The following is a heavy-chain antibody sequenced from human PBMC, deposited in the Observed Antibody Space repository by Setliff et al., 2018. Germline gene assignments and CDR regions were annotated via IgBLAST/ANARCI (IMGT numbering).Heavy chain of an antibody. D-gene: IGHD2-15*01. CDR1: GGSISSYY. CDR3: ARGSRGNPPNYMDV. Sequence: PSETLSLTCTVSGGSISSYYWSWIRQPAGKGLEWIGRIYTSGSTNYNPSLKSRVTMSVDTSKNQFSLKLSSVTAADTAVYYCARGSRGNPPNYMDVWGKGTTVTVSS. J-gene: IGHJ6*03. CDR2: IYTSGST. V-gene: IGHV4-4*07.